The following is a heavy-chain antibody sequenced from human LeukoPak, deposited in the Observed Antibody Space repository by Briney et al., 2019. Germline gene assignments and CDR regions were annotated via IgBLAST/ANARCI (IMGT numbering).Heavy chain of an antibody. CDR3: ARGITMVRGVIITPIYYYYGMDV. V-gene: IGHV1-8*01. CDR2: MNTNSGNT. CDR1: GYTFTSYD. J-gene: IGHJ6*02. D-gene: IGHD3-10*01. Sequence: ASLKVSCKASGYTFTSYDINWVRQATGQGLEWMGWMNTNSGNTGYAQKFQGRVTMTRNTSISTAYMELSSLRSEDTAVYYCARGITMVRGVIITPIYYYYGMDVWGQGTTVTVSS.